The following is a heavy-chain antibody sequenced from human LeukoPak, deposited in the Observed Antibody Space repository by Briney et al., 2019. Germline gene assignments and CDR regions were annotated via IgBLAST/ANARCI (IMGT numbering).Heavy chain of an antibody. J-gene: IGHJ5*02. Sequence: GASVKVSCKASSYTFSSYGISWVRQAPGQGLEWMGWISAYNGNTNYAQKLQGRVTMTTDTSTSTAYMELRSLNSDDTAVYYCARDTGGDRWKRVLVWSNWFDPWGQGTLVTVSS. D-gene: IGHD3-10*01. CDR2: ISAYNGNT. CDR1: SYTFSSYG. V-gene: IGHV1-18*01. CDR3: ARDTGGDRWKRVLVWSNWFDP.